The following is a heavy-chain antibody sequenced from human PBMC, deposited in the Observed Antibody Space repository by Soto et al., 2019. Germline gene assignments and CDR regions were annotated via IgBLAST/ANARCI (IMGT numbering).Heavy chain of an antibody. D-gene: IGHD6-19*01. V-gene: IGHV6-1*01. CDR3: AREFACYVSSDSYLDY. CDR2: TYYRSRWYN. CDR1: GDSVSGNSAA. J-gene: IGHJ4*02. Sequence: SQTLSLTCAISGDSVSGNSAAWNWIRQSPSRGLEWLGRTYYRSRWYNDYAVSVKSRITVTPDTSKHQFSLHLNSVTPEDTAVYDRAREFACYVSSDSYLDYWGQGALVTVSS.